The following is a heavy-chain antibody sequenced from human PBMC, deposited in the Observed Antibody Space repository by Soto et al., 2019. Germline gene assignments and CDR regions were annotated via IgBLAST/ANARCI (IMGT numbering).Heavy chain of an antibody. J-gene: IGHJ6*02. CDR3: ARGVDAGVDV. V-gene: IGHV1-8*01. CDR1: GYTFTTYH. CDR2: MSPDSGDT. D-gene: IGHD1-1*01. Sequence: QVQLVQSGAEVEKPGASVKVSCKASGYTFTTYHINWVRQATGQGLEWMGWMSPDSGDTDYAQQFQGRVTMTRDTSISTAYMELSSLGSADTAIYYCARGVDAGVDVWGQGTTVTVSS.